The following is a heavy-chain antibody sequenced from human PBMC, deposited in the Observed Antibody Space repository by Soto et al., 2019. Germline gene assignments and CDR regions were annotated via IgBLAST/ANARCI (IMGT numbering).Heavy chain of an antibody. CDR1: GFTFSSYA. D-gene: IGHD2-2*01. J-gene: IGHJ6*02. CDR2: ISGSGGST. Sequence: GGSLRLSCAASGFTFSSYAMSWVRQAPGKGLEWVSAISGSGGSTYYADSVKCRFTISRDNSKNTLYLQMNSLRAEDTAVYYCAKDLGLVVPAAMKHGMDVWGQGTTVTVSS. CDR3: AKDLGLVVPAAMKHGMDV. V-gene: IGHV3-23*01.